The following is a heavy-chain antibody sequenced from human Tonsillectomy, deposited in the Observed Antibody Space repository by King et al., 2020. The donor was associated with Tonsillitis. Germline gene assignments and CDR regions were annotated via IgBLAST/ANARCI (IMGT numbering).Heavy chain of an antibody. CDR2: IYSDGTT. CDR1: GGSISSTIYY. D-gene: IGHD3-22*01. Sequence: QLQESGPGLVKPSDTLSLTCAVSGGSISSTIYYWAWIRQPPGKGPEWIASIYSDGTTYYNPPLQSRLTISVDTTRNQFSLRLSPVTAADTAVYYCARDPGYSRGFDPWGQGMLVTVSS. V-gene: IGHV4-39*02. CDR3: ARDPGYSRGFDP. J-gene: IGHJ5*02.